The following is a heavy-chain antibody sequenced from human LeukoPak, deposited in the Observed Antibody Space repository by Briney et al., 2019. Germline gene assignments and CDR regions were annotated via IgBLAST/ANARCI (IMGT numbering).Heavy chain of an antibody. Sequence: GGSLRLSCAASGFTFSSYAMSWVRQAPGKGLEWVSAISGSGGSTYYADSVKGRFTISRDNSKNTLYLQMNSLRAEDTAVCYCANLDSSGREDYFDYWGQGTLVTVSS. D-gene: IGHD6-19*01. CDR3: ANLDSSGREDYFDY. CDR2: ISGSGGST. V-gene: IGHV3-23*01. CDR1: GFTFSSYA. J-gene: IGHJ4*02.